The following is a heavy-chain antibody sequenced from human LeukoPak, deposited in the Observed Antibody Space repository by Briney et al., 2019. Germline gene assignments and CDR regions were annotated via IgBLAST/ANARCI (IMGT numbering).Heavy chain of an antibody. CDR3: AKDWAGGGWNYYYYMDV. J-gene: IGHJ6*03. Sequence: SGGSLRLSCAASGFTFSSYGMSWVRQAPGKGLEWVSAISGSGGSTYYADSVKGRFTISRDNSKNTLYLQMNSLRAEDTAVYYCAKDWAGGGWNYYYYMDVWGKGTTVTVSS. V-gene: IGHV3-23*01. CDR2: ISGSGGST. D-gene: IGHD3-16*01. CDR1: GFTFSSYG.